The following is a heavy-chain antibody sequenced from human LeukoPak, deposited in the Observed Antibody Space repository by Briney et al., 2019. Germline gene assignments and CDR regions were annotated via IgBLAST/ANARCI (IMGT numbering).Heavy chain of an antibody. V-gene: IGHV3-23*01. J-gene: IGHJ4*02. CDR2: XSGSGGST. D-gene: IGHD5-24*01. Sequence: PGGSLRLSCAASGFTFSSYAMSWVRQAPGKXXXWXXXXSGSGGSTYYADSVKGRFTISRDNSKNTLYLQMNSLRAEDTAVYYCANVEMATITFGYDYWGQGTLVTVSS. CDR1: GFTFSSYA. CDR3: ANVEMATITFGYDY.